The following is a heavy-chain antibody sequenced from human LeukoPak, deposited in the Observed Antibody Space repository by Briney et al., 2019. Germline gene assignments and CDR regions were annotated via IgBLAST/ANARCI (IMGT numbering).Heavy chain of an antibody. Sequence: QTGGSLRLSCAASGFTFSSYAMSWVRPAPGKGLEWVSAISGSGGSTYYADSVKGRFTIYRDNSKNTLYLQMNSLRAEDTAVYYCAKSARAGILWFGDKNRDAFDIWGQGTMVTVSS. J-gene: IGHJ3*02. CDR3: AKSARAGILWFGDKNRDAFDI. D-gene: IGHD3-10*01. V-gene: IGHV3-23*01. CDR1: GFTFSSYA. CDR2: ISGSGGST.